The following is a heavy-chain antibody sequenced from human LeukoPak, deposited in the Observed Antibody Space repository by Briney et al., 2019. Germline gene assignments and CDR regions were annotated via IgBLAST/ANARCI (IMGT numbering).Heavy chain of an antibody. Sequence: KASQTLSLTCTVSGGSISSGSYYWSWIRQPAGKGLEWIRRIYTSGSTNYNPSLKSRVTISVDTSKNQFSLKLSSVTAADTAVYYCARALRVTKAALDYWGQGTLVTVSS. CDR3: ARALRVTKAALDY. V-gene: IGHV4-61*02. J-gene: IGHJ4*02. CDR2: IYTSGST. CDR1: GGSISSGSYY. D-gene: IGHD4-11*01.